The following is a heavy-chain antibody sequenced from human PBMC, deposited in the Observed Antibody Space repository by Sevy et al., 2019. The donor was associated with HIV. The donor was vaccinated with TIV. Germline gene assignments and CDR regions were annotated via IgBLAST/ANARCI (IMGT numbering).Heavy chain of an antibody. CDR2: INSDGSST. D-gene: IGHD7-27*01. Sequence: GGSLRRSCAASGFTFSSYWMHWVRQGPGKGLVWVSRINSDGSSTSYADFVKGRFTISRDSAKNTLYLRMHSLRAEDTAVYYWARGLGRSDTYFDNWGQGTLVTVSS. CDR3: ARGLGRSDTYFDN. CDR1: GFTFSSYW. J-gene: IGHJ4*02. V-gene: IGHV3-74*01.